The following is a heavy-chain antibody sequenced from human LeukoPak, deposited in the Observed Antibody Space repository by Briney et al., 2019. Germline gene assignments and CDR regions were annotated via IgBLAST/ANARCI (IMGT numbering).Heavy chain of an antibody. CDR3: ASTDSSGYSNDY. D-gene: IGHD3-22*01. CDR2: IYYSGST. Sequence: SETLSLTCTVSGGSISSYYWSWIRQHPGKGLEWIGYIYYSGSTYYNPSLKSRVTISVDTSKNQFSLKLSSVTAADTAVYYCASTDSSGYSNDYWGQGTLVTVSS. V-gene: IGHV4-59*06. CDR1: GGSISSYY. J-gene: IGHJ4*02.